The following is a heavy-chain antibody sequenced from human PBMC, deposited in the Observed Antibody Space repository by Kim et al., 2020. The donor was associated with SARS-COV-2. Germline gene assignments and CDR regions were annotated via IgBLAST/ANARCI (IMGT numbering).Heavy chain of an antibody. J-gene: IGHJ4*02. V-gene: IGHV3-7*01. Sequence: DGTERPYVDSVGGRFTISRDNAKRSLVLNMNSLRVEDTAVYYCARESFDYWGQGTLVTVSS. CDR3: ARESFDY. CDR2: DGTER.